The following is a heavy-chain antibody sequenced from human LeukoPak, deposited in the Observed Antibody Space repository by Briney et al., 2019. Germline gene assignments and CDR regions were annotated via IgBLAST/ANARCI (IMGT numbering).Heavy chain of an antibody. J-gene: IGHJ4*02. CDR1: GGSISSSSYY. CDR2: ISGSGGST. V-gene: IGHV3-23*01. CDR3: AKDLSSRDYVWGSYRPDFDY. Sequence: ETLPLTCTVSGGSISSSSYYWGWIRQAPGKGLEWVSAISGSGGSTYYADSVKGRFTISRDNSKNTLYLQMNSLRAEDTAVYYCAKDLSSRDYVWGSYRPDFDYWGQGTLVTVSS. D-gene: IGHD3-16*02.